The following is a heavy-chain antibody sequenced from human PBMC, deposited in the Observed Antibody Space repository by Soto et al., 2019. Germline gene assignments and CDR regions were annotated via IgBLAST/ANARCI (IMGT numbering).Heavy chain of an antibody. CDR3: AKDRMELYYFDY. CDR2: ISGSGGST. Sequence: PGGSLRLSCAASGFTFSSYAMSWVRQAPGKGLEWVSAISGSGGSTYYADSVKGRFTISRDNSKNTLYLQMNSLRAEDTAVYYSAKDRMELYYFDYWGQGTLVTVSS. V-gene: IGHV3-23*01. D-gene: IGHD1-7*01. J-gene: IGHJ4*02. CDR1: GFTFSSYA.